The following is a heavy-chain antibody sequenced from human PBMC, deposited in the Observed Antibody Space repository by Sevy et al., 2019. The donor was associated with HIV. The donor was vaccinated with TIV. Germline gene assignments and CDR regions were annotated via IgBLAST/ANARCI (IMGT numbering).Heavy chain of an antibody. V-gene: IGHV3-66*01. D-gene: IGHD3-22*01. CDR2: IDSGGST. Sequence: GGSLRLSCEASGFTVSGNYMAWVRLAPGKGLEWVSLIDSGGSTYYADSVKGRFTISRDNAKNTLYLQMYPLRAEDTAVYFCARDRYYDASGYYYYYYGMDVWGQGTTVTVSS. CDR1: GFTVSGNY. CDR3: ARDRYYDASGYYYYYYGMDV. J-gene: IGHJ6*02.